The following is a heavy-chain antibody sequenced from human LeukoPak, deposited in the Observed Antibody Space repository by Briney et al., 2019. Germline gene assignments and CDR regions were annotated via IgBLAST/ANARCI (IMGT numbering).Heavy chain of an antibody. Sequence: KSSETLSLTCAVYGGSFSDYFWSWIRQPPGKGLEWIGEISHSGSTTYNPSLRSRVTISGDTSKKQFSLKLSSVTAADTAVYYCARHYGPWGQGTLVTVSS. V-gene: IGHV4-34*01. D-gene: IGHD3-16*01. CDR2: ISHSGST. CDR3: ARHYGP. J-gene: IGHJ5*02. CDR1: GGSFSDYF.